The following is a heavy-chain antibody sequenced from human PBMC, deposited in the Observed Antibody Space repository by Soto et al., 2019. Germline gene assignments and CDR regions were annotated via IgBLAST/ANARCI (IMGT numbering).Heavy chain of an antibody. J-gene: IGHJ6*02. CDR2: ISTRGSTI. V-gene: IGHV3-48*03. D-gene: IGHD1-26*01. CDR3: ARVRAGAANGYYGMDV. Sequence: GGSLRLSCSASGFTLSDYELHWVRQAPGKGLEWVSYISTRGSTIYYADSVKGRFTISRDNAKNSLYLEVNRLRPEDTGVYYCARVRAGAANGYYGMDVWGQGTTVTVSS. CDR1: GFTLSDYE.